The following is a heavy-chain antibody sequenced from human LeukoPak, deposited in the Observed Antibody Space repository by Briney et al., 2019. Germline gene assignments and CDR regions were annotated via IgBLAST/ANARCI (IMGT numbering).Heavy chain of an antibody. Sequence: PGGSLRLSCAASGFTFSTYGMHWVRKAPAKGLEGVAVIWYDGSNKYYADSVKGRFTISRDNSKNTLYLQMNSLRAEDTAVYYCAKAPSGTPYQFDYWGQGTLVTVSS. J-gene: IGHJ4*02. CDR2: IWYDGSNK. D-gene: IGHD3-10*01. CDR3: AKAPSGTPYQFDY. CDR1: GFTFSTYG. V-gene: IGHV3-33*06.